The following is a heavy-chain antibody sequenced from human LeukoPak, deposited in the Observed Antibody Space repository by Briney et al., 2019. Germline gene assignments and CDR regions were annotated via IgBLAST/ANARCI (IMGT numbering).Heavy chain of an antibody. J-gene: IGHJ3*02. V-gene: IGHV3-21*01. CDR2: ISSSSSYV. Sequence: GGSLRLSRAASGFTFSSYSMNWVRQAPGKGLEWVSSISSSSSYVYYADSVKGRFTISRDNAKNSLYLQMNSLRAEDTAVYYCAREIGDIVVVPAANDAFDIWGQGTMVTVSS. CDR1: GFTFSSYS. D-gene: IGHD2-2*01. CDR3: AREIGDIVVVPAANDAFDI.